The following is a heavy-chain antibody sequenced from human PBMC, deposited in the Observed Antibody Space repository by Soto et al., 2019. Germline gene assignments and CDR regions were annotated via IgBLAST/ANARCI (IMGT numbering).Heavy chain of an antibody. CDR1: GGTFSSYD. Sequence: QVQLVQSGAEVKKPGTSVKVSCKASGGTFSSYDINWVRQAPGQGLEWMGRIIPFFDTTKYAQKFQGRVTITADESTSTVYMELSSLKSEDTAVYYCARLDYYYGTDVWGQGTTVTVSS. V-gene: IGHV1-69*12. CDR3: ARLDYYYGTDV. CDR2: IIPFFDTT. J-gene: IGHJ6*02.